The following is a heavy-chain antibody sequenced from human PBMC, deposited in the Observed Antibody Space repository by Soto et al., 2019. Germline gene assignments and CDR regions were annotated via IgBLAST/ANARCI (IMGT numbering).Heavy chain of an antibody. CDR3: ARDRVVLGHYFDY. CDR2: ISSSSSTI. V-gene: IGHV3-48*02. D-gene: IGHD3-16*01. Sequence: EVQLVESGGGLVQPGGSLRLSCAASGYTFSSYSMNWVRQAPGKGLEWVSYISSSSSTIYYADSVKGRFTISRDNAKNSLYLLMNSLRDEGTAVYYCARDRVVLGHYFDYWGQGTLVTVSS. J-gene: IGHJ4*02. CDR1: GYTFSSYS.